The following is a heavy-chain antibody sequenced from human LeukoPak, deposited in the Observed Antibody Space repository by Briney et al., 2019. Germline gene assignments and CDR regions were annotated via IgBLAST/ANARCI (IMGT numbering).Heavy chain of an antibody. D-gene: IGHD3-10*01. J-gene: IGHJ3*02. Sequence: GESLKISCKGSGYSFSTYWIGWVRQMPGKGLEWMGIIYPSDSDARYSPSLQGQVTISADKSIDTAYLQWSSLKASDTAMYYCARDGPMVRGAVEDAFDIWGQGTMVTVSS. CDR1: GYSFSTYW. CDR3: ARDGPMVRGAVEDAFDI. CDR2: IYPSDSDA. V-gene: IGHV5-51*01.